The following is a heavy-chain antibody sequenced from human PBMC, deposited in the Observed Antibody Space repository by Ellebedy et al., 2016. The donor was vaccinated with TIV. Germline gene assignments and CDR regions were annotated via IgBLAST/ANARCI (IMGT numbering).Heavy chain of an antibody. V-gene: IGHV3-7*04. CDR2: IGQDGSEK. Sequence: GGSLRLXXAASGFTFSTYWMNWVRQAPGKGLEWVASIGQDGSEKCYVDSMKGRFSISRDNAKNSLYLQMSSLRAEDTAVYYCARALMTTVGIDYWGQGTLVTVSS. D-gene: IGHD4-23*01. CDR1: GFTFSTYW. J-gene: IGHJ4*02. CDR3: ARALMTTVGIDY.